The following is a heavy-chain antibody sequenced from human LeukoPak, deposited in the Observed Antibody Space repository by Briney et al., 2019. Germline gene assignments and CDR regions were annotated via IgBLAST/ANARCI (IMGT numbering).Heavy chain of an antibody. J-gene: IGHJ3*02. V-gene: IGHV3-21*01. D-gene: IGHD4-17*01. CDR3: TRLDFGASRAYDI. Sequence: GGSLRLSCAASGFTFSTYSMNWVRQAPGKGLEWVSTTASSGSIYYADSVKGRLTISTDNAKNSLYLQMNSPRAEDTAVYHCTRLDFGASRAYDIWGKGTMVTVSS. CDR1: GFTFSTYS. CDR2: TASSGSI.